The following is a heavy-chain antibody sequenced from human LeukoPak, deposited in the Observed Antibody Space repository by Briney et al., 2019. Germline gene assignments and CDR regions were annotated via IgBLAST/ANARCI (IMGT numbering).Heavy chain of an antibody. CDR3: ARDDVPYSA. Sequence: ASETLSLTYTVSGGSISSYYWSWIRQPPGKGLEWIGYIYYSGGTKYNPSLNSRVTISIDTSNNQFSLKLNSATAADTAVYYCARDDVPYSAWGQGTLVTVSS. V-gene: IGHV4-59*01. D-gene: IGHD2-15*01. CDR1: GGSISSYY. CDR2: IYYSGGT. J-gene: IGHJ5*02.